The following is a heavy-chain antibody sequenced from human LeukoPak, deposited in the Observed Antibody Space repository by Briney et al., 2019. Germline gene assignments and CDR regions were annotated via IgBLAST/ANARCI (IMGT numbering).Heavy chain of an antibody. J-gene: IGHJ1*01. CDR1: GYTFSSHD. V-gene: IGHV1-8*01. Sequence: ASVKVSCKASGYTFSSHDINWVRQVPGHGLEWLGWMNPNSGNTGYAQKFQGRVAMTRDSSIGTAYLELSSLSSDDTAVYYCVRGDNVVSTAMLLLRYWGQGTLVAASS. D-gene: IGHD2-21*02. CDR3: VRGDNVVSTAMLLLRY. CDR2: MNPNSGNT.